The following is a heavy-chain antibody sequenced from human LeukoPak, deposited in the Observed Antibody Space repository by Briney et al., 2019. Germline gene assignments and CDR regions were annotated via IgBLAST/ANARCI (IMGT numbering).Heavy chain of an antibody. CDR3: ARGAFYGDYYYYYMDV. J-gene: IGHJ6*03. CDR1: GGSISNYY. V-gene: IGHV4-59*01. D-gene: IGHD4-17*01. CDR2: IYFSGSN. Sequence: SETLSLTCTVSGGSISNYYWNWIRQPPGKGLEWIGHIYFSGSNNYNPSLKSRVTISVGTSKNQFSLKLSSVTTADTAVYYCARGAFYGDYYYYYMDVWGKGTTVTVSS.